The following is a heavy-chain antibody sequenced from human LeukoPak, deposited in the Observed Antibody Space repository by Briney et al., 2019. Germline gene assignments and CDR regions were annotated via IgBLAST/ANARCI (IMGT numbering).Heavy chain of an antibody. CDR3: ARDSSSWTNWFGP. CDR1: GGTFSSYA. Sequence: SVKVSCKASGGTFSSYAISWVRQAPGQGLEWMGGIIPIFGTANYAQKFQGRVTITADESTSTAYMELSSLRSEDTAVYYCARDSSSWTNWFGPWGQGTLVTVSS. V-gene: IGHV1-69*01. J-gene: IGHJ5*02. CDR2: IIPIFGTA. D-gene: IGHD6-13*01.